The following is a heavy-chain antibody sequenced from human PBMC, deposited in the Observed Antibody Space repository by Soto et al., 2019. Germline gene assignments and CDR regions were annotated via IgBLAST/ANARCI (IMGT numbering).Heavy chain of an antibody. Sequence: QVQLVQSGAEVKKPGASVKVSCKASGYTFTSYGISWXRXXXXXXXXXXGXXXXFNGNTNYAQKLQGRVTMTTDTSTSXXXXXXXXLRSDXTAXXXXXREGALIVGATMFVDSYGMDVWGQGTTVTVSS. J-gene: IGHJ6*02. CDR1: GYTFTSYG. CDR3: XREGALIVGATMFVDSYGMDV. V-gene: IGHV1-18*01. D-gene: IGHD1-26*01. CDR2: XXXFNGNT.